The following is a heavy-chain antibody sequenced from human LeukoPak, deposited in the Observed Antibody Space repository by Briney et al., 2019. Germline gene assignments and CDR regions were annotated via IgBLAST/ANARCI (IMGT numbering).Heavy chain of an antibody. J-gene: IGHJ4*02. CDR1: GFTISDSA. V-gene: IGHV3-23*01. CDR2: ITDDGAHT. Sequence: GGSLRLSCAASGFTISDSAMTWVRQAPGKGLDWGSIITDDGAHTFYADSVKGRFTISRDTSENTLYLQMNSLRADDTAVYYCATVGGSCSSSNCFAYFGSWGQGTLVTVSS. CDR3: ATVGGSCSSSNCFAYFGS. D-gene: IGHD2-2*01.